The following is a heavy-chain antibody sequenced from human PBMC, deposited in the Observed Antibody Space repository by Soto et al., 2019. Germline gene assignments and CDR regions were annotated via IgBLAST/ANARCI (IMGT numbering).Heavy chain of an antibody. V-gene: IGHV4-59*11. CDR3: TVGGAGHPFDY. CDR2: IHYSGST. D-gene: IGHD3-16*01. J-gene: IGHJ4*02. CDR1: GVSITSHY. Sequence: QVQLQESGPGLVKPSETLSLTCTVSGVSITSHYLTWIRQPPGKGLEWIGNIHYSGSTNYSPSLKGRVIISVDTSENQSSLKLSSVTTADTAVYYCTVGGAGHPFDYWGQGTLVTVSS.